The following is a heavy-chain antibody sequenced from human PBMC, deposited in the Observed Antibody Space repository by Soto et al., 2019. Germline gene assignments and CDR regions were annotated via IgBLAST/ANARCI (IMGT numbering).Heavy chain of an antibody. V-gene: IGHV3-21*01. Sequence: EVQLVESGGGLVKPGGSLRLSCAASGFTFSSYSMNWVRQAPGKGLEWVSSISSSSSYIYYADSVKGRFTISRDNAKNSLYLQMNSLRADDTAVYYCARDHVLRYFDWPTYYYYYGRDVWGQGTTVTVSS. CDR1: GFTFSSYS. J-gene: IGHJ6*02. D-gene: IGHD3-9*01. CDR3: ARDHVLRYFDWPTYYYYYGRDV. CDR2: ISSSSSYI.